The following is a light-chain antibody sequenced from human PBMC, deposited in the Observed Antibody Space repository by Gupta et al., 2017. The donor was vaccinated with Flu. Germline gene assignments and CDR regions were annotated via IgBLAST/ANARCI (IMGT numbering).Light chain of an antibody. CDR1: KLEDKY. J-gene: IGLJ2*01. Sequence: PAQTACITYYGDKLEDKYPSWYQHKPCQSHVLVIYEDTNRTSGIPGRFSCSGTGNTATLTIRGTQARDEDDYDCQAWYSSSVVFGGGTKLTVL. V-gene: IGLV3-1*01. CDR2: EDT. CDR3: QAWYSSSVV.